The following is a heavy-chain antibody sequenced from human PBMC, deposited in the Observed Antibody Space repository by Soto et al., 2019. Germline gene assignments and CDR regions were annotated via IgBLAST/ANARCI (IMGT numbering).Heavy chain of an antibody. CDR2: ISYDGSNK. CDR1: GFTFSSYA. Sequence: QVQLVESGGGVVQPGRSLRLSCAASGFTFSSYAMHWVRQAPGKGLEWVAVISYDGSNKYYADSVKGRFTISRDNSKNTLYLQMNSLRAEDTAVYYCARDRLVYAIQYYFDYWGQGTLVTVSS. CDR3: ARDRLVYAIQYYFDY. V-gene: IGHV3-30-3*01. D-gene: IGHD2-8*01. J-gene: IGHJ4*02.